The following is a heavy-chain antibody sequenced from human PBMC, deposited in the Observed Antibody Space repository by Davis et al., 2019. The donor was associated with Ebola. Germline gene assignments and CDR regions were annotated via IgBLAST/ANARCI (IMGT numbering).Heavy chain of an antibody. D-gene: IGHD7-27*01. CDR3: ARETGDGGGMDV. Sequence: ASVKVSCKASGYTFTSYYMHWVRQAPGQGLDWMGIINPSGGSTTYAQKFQGRVTMTRDTSTSTVYMELSSLRSEDTAVYYCARETGDGGGMDVWGKGTTVTVSS. CDR1: GYTFTSYY. V-gene: IGHV1-46*01. J-gene: IGHJ6*04. CDR2: INPSGGST.